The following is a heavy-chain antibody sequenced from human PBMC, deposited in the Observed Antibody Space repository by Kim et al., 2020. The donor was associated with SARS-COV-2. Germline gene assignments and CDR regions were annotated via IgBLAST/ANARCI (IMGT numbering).Heavy chain of an antibody. V-gene: IGHV4-34*01. Sequence: SETLSLTCAVYGGSFSGYYWSWIRQPPGKGLEWIGEINHSGSTNYNPSLKSRVTISVDTSKNQFSLKLSSVTAADTAVYYCARGTVTTYLTNYYYYYGMDVWGQGTTVTVSS. CDR2: INHSGST. CDR3: ARGTVTTYLTNYYYYYGMDV. CDR1: GGSFSGYY. J-gene: IGHJ6*02. D-gene: IGHD4-4*01.